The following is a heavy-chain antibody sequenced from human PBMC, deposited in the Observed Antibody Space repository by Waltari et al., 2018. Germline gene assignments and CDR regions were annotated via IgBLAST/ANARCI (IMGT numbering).Heavy chain of an antibody. D-gene: IGHD6-13*01. CDR1: GGSISSSSYY. J-gene: IGHJ4*02. CDR2: IYYSGST. Sequence: QLQLQESGPGLVKPSETLSLTCTVSGGSISSSSYYWGWIRQPPGKGLEWIGGIYYSGSTYYNPSLKSRVTISVDTSKNQFSLKLSSVTAADTAVYYCAREQQLVTDDVRDDYWGQGTLVTVSS. V-gene: IGHV4-39*07. CDR3: AREQQLVTDDVRDDY.